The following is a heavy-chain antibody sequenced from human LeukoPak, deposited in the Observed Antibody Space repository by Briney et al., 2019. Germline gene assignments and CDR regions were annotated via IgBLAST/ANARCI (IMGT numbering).Heavy chain of an antibody. J-gene: IGHJ3*02. CDR1: RDTLTDYY. V-gene: IGHV1-2*02. Sequence: ASVKVSCKASRDTLTDYYMLWVRQAPGQGLEWMGWINPYSGGTNYARKFQGRVTMTWDTSIGTAYMELSTLRSDDTAVYYCAEVVAATGTVALDIWGQGTMVSVSS. CDR3: AEVVAATGTVALDI. CDR2: INPYSGGT. D-gene: IGHD1-26*01.